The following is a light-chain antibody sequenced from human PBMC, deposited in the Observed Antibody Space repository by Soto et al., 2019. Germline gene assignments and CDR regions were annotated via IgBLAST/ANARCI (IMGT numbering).Light chain of an antibody. Sequence: EIVFTQSPGTLSFSPGERATLSCRASQSVSTNYLAWYQQKPGQSPRLLIYGATRRATGIPGRFSGSGSGTDFILTISRLEPEDFALYFCQQYGSSPYTFAQGTKVDIK. CDR2: GAT. V-gene: IGKV3-20*01. CDR1: QSVSTNY. J-gene: IGKJ2*01. CDR3: QQYGSSPYT.